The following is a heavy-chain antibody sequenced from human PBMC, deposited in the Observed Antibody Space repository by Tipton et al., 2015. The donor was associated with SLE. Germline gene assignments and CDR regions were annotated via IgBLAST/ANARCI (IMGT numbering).Heavy chain of an antibody. D-gene: IGHD3-3*01. V-gene: IGHV4-34*01. CDR1: GGSFSGYY. Sequence: TLSLTCAVYGGSFSGYYWSWIRQPPGKGLEWIGEINHSGSTNYNPSLKSRVTISVDTSKNQFSLKLSSVTAADTAVYYCARVRTRVGITIFGVARGHYFDYWGQGTLVTVSS. J-gene: IGHJ4*02. CDR3: ARVRTRVGITIFGVARGHYFDY. CDR2: INHSGST.